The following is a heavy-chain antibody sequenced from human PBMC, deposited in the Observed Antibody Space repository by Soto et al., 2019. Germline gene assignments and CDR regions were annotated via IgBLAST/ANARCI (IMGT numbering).Heavy chain of an antibody. D-gene: IGHD5-12*01. CDR2: IYYSGST. CDR3: ARHVVDIVATIFDY. V-gene: IGHV4-59*08. CDR1: GGSISSYY. J-gene: IGHJ4*02. Sequence: PSETLSLTCTVSGGSISSYYWSWIRQPPGKGLEWIGYIYYSGSTNYNPSLKSRVTISVDTSKNQFSLKLSSVTAADTAVYYCARHVVDIVATIFDYWGQGTLVTVSS.